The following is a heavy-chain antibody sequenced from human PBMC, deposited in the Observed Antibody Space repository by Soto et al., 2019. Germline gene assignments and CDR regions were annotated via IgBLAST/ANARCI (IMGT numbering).Heavy chain of an antibody. CDR1: GFTFSSYA. Sequence: EVQLLESGGGLVQPGGSLRLSCAASGFTFSSYAMSWVRQAPGKGLEWVSAISGRGGSTYYADSVKGRFTIARDNSKNTRYLQMNGLRAEDTAVYYCAKDRLDLPGSWFDPWGQGTLVTVSS. V-gene: IGHV3-23*01. CDR2: ISGRGGST. D-gene: IGHD6-25*01. CDR3: AKDRLDLPGSWFDP. J-gene: IGHJ5*02.